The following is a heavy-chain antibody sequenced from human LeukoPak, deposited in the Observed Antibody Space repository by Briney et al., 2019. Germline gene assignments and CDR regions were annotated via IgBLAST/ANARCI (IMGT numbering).Heavy chain of an antibody. CDR1: GFTFTNYA. CDR2: INAGNGKT. V-gene: IGHV1-3*01. Sequence: ASVKVSCKASGFTFTNYAIQWVRQAPGQRLEWMGWINAGNGKTKYSQKFRGRVTITRDTSANTAYMELSSLRSEDTAVYYCASPSMVRGVDYYYYGMDVWGKGTTVTVSS. CDR3: ASPSMVRGVDYYYYGMDV. D-gene: IGHD3-10*01. J-gene: IGHJ6*04.